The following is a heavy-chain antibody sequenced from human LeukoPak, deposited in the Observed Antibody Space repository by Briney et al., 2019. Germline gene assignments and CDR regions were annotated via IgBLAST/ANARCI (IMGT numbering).Heavy chain of an antibody. Sequence: ASVKVSCKASGYTFTGYYMHWVRQAPGQGLEWMGWINPNSGGTNYAQKFQGRVTMTRDTSISTAYMELSRLRSDDAAVYYCARDATLTGVNYFDSWGQGTLVTVSS. CDR2: INPNSGGT. J-gene: IGHJ5*01. CDR3: ARDATLTGVNYFDS. D-gene: IGHD4-11*01. V-gene: IGHV1-2*02. CDR1: GYTFTGYY.